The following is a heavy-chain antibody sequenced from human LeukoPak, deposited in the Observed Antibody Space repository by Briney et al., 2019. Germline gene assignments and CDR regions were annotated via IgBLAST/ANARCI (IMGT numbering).Heavy chain of an antibody. CDR3: ARDDYDILTGYERRYYYYGMDV. V-gene: IGHV4-39*07. CDR2: IYYSGST. J-gene: IGHJ6*02. D-gene: IGHD3-9*01. CDR1: GGSISSSSYH. Sequence: SETLSLTCTVSGGSISSSSYHWGWIRQPPGKGLEWIGSIYYSGSTYYNPSLKSRVTISVDTSKNQFSLKLSSVTAADTAVYYCARDDYDILTGYERRYYYYGMDVWGQGTTVTVSS.